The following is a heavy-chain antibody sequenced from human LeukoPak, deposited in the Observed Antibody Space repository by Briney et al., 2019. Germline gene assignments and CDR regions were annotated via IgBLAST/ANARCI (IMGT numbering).Heavy chain of an antibody. Sequence: PGGSLRLSCAASGFTFSSYAMHWVRQAPGKGLEYVSAISSNGGSTYYANSVKGRFTISRDNSKNTLYLQMGSLRAEDMAVYYCARELSSSWYYFDYWAREPWSPSPQ. V-gene: IGHV3-64*01. CDR1: GFTFSSYA. CDR3: ARELSSSWYYFDY. CDR2: ISSNGGST. D-gene: IGHD6-13*01. J-gene: IGHJ4*02.